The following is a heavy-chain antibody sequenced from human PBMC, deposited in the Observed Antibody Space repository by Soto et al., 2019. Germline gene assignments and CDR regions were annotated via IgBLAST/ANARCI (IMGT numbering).Heavy chain of an antibody. CDR1: GFPFSSYG. V-gene: IGHV3-30*18. D-gene: IGHD6-6*01. Sequence: GGSLILSCAASGFPFSSYGMHWVRQAPDKGLEWVAVISYDGSNKYYADSVKGRFTISRDNSKNTLYLQMNSLRAEDTAVYYCAKRSSSSTFDYWGQGTLVTVSS. CDR2: ISYDGSNK. J-gene: IGHJ4*02. CDR3: AKRSSSSTFDY.